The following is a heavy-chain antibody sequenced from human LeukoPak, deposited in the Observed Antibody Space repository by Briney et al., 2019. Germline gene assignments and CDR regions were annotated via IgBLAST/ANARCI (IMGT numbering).Heavy chain of an antibody. Sequence: SETLSLTCTVSGGSISSYYWSWIRQPPGKGLEWIGYIYYSGSTNYNPSLKSRVTISVDTSKNQFSLKLSSVTAADTAVYYCASHSDILTGYYTIDYWGQGTLVTVSS. J-gene: IGHJ4*02. V-gene: IGHV4-59*01. CDR1: GGSISSYY. CDR2: IYYSGST. D-gene: IGHD3-9*01. CDR3: ASHSDILTGYYTIDY.